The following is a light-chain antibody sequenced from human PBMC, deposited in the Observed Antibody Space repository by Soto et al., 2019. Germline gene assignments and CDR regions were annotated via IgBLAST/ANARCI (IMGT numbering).Light chain of an antibody. Sequence: QPVLPQSPSASASLGASVKLTCTLSSGHSSYAIAWHQQRPEKGPRYLMKLNSDGSHSKGDGIPDRFSGSSSGAERYLTISSLQSEDEADYYCQTWVTGIQVFGGGTKLTVL. CDR1: SGHSSYA. CDR2: LNSDGSH. V-gene: IGLV4-69*01. CDR3: QTWVTGIQV. J-gene: IGLJ2*01.